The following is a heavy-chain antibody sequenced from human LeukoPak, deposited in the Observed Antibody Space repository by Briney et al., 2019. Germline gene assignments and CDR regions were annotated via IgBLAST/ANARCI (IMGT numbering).Heavy chain of an antibody. Sequence: SETLSLTCAVYGGSFSGYYWSWIRQPPGKGLEWIGEINHSGSTNYNPSLKSRVTISVDTSKNQFSLKLSSVTAADTAVYYCARWGGYYDTSGYYFDCWGQGTLVTVSS. J-gene: IGHJ4*02. V-gene: IGHV4-34*01. CDR3: ARWGGYYDTSGYYFDC. D-gene: IGHD3-22*01. CDR2: INHSGST. CDR1: GGSFSGYY.